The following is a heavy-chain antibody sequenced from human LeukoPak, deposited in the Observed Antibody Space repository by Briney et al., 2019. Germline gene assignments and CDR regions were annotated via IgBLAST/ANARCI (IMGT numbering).Heavy chain of an antibody. CDR1: GFTFSDYY. J-gene: IGHJ6*02. Sequence: PGGSLRLSCAASGFTFSDYYMSWIRQAPGKGLEWVSYISSSSSYTNYADSVKGRFTISRDNAKNSLYLQVNSLRAEDTAVYYCARDRVRVTTVFTWEVYYYGMDVWGQGTTVTVSS. CDR2: ISSSSSYT. CDR3: ARDRVRVTTVFTWEVYYYGMDV. D-gene: IGHD4-17*01. V-gene: IGHV3-11*05.